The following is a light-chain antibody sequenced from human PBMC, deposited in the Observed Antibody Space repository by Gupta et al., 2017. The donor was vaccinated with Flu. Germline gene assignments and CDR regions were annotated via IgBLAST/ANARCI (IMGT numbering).Light chain of an antibody. Sequence: PSTLSASVGDTVTITCRASQSISTWLAWYQQKSGKAPKLLIYKASSLGSGVPSRFGGSGSGTEFSLTITGLQPDDSATYYCQQYHSLLYTFGQGTKPQIK. CDR2: KAS. J-gene: IGKJ2*01. CDR1: QSISTW. V-gene: IGKV1-5*03. CDR3: QQYHSLLYT.